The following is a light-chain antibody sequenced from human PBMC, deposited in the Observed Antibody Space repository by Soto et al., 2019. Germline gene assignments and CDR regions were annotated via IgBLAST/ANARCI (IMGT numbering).Light chain of an antibody. Sequence: EVVLTQSQDTLSLSPGETATLSCRARQSVDWYAAWYQQKVGQVHRLLIYDGYTRATGVGARFTGSGSATDFSLTITSLEPEDFAVYFCQQRGKWPSTFGPGTKVEMK. V-gene: IGKV3-11*01. CDR2: DGY. J-gene: IGKJ2*02. CDR3: QQRGKWPST. CDR1: QSVDWY.